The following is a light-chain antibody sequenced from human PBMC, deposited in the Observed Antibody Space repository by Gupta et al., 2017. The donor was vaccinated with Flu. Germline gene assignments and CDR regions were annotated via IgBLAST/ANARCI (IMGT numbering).Light chain of an antibody. V-gene: IGLV2-14*01. CDR1: SSDVGSYNY. CDR2: EVS. J-gene: IGLJ1*01. CDR3: SSYRGSTTLHYV. Sequence: QSALTQPASVSGSPGQSITISCTGTSSDVGSYNYVSWYQLHPGKVPKVMIYEVSNRPSGVSNRFSGSKSGNTASLTISGLQAEDEGDYYCSSYRGSTTLHYVFGTGTKVTVL.